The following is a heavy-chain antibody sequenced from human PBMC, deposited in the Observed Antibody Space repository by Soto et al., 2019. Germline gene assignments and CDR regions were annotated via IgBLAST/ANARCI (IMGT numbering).Heavy chain of an antibody. CDR1: GFSLTTSGVS. CDR3: ARSGYHLLYGLNVFDV. CDR2: IYWDDDK. J-gene: IGHJ3*01. V-gene: IGHV2-5*02. Sequence: QITLKESGPTLVKPTQTLTLTCTFSGFSLTTSGVSVGWIRQPPGKALEWLALIYWDDDKRYSPSLKSRLTLAKDTSNNQVVLTMIHMDPVDTATYYCARSGYHLLYGLNVFDVWGHGTMVTVSS. D-gene: IGHD2-2*02.